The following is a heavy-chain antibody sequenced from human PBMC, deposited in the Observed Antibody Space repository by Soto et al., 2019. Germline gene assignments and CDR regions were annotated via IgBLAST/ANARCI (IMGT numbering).Heavy chain of an antibody. CDR2: IIPIFGTA. CDR3: ARVDYGVLRGWYFDR. CDR1: GGTFSSYA. J-gene: IGHJ2*01. D-gene: IGHD4-17*01. V-gene: IGHV1-69*01. Sequence: QVQLVQSGAEVKKPGSSVKVSCKASGGTFSSYAISWVRQAPGQGLEWMGGIIPIFGTANYAQKFQGRVMLTADESTSTAYMELSSLRSEDTAVYYCARVDYGVLRGWYFDRWGRGTLVTVSS.